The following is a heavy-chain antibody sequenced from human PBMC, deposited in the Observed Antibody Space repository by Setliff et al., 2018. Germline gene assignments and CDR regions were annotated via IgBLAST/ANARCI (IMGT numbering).Heavy chain of an antibody. D-gene: IGHD2-8*01. J-gene: IGHJ6*03. Sequence: SETLSLTCTVSGGSISSGNYYWSWIRQPAGKGLEWIGHIQTSGTTNYNPSLKSRVTISVDTSKNQFSLKLSAVTAADTAVYFCAREDGPNYYYYYMDVWGKGTSVTVSS. V-gene: IGHV4-61*09. CDR1: GGSISSGNYY. CDR2: IQTSGTT. CDR3: AREDGPNYYYYYMDV.